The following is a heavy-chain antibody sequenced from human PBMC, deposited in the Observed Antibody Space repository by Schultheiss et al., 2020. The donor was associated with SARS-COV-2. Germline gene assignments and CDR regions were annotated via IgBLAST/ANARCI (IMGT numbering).Heavy chain of an antibody. V-gene: IGHV4-59*01. CDR3: ARGDYGSGSYYFDS. D-gene: IGHD3-10*01. J-gene: IGHJ4*02. CDR2: IYYSGST. Sequence: SETLSLTCTVSGGSISSYYWSWIRQPPGKGLEWIGYIYYSGSTNYNPSLKSRVTISVDKSKNQFSLKLSSVTAADTAVYYCARGDYGSGSYYFDSWGQGALVTVSS. CDR1: GGSISSYY.